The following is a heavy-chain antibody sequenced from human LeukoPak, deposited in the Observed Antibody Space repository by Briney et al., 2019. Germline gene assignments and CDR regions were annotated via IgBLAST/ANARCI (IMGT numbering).Heavy chain of an antibody. D-gene: IGHD6-13*01. CDR3: SRGESGTVAFAI. Sequence: SQTLSLTCAISGDSVSSNSAAWNWLRQSPSRGLERLGRTYYSSRWYNEYAVSVKSRILIIPDTSKNQFSLQLNSVTPEDTAVYYCSRGESGTVAFAIWGQGTMVTVSS. V-gene: IGHV6-1*01. CDR2: TYYSSRWYN. CDR1: GDSVSSNSAA. J-gene: IGHJ3*02.